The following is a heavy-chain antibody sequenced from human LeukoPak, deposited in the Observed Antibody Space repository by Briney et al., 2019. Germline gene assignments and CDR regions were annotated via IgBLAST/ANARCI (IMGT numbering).Heavy chain of an antibody. CDR2: IRYDGSNK. CDR1: GFIFSSYG. J-gene: IGHJ4*02. CDR3: AKSHVIASYVGDY. Sequence: GGSLRLSCAASGFIFSSYGMHWVRQAPGKGLEWVAFIRYDGSNKYYADSVKGRFTISRDNSKNTLYLEMNSLRAEDMAVYYCAKSHVIASYVGDYWGQGTLVTVSS. V-gene: IGHV3-30*02. D-gene: IGHD2-21*01.